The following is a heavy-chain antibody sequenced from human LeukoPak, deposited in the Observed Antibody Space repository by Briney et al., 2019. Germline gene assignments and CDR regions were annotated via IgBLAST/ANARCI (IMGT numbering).Heavy chain of an antibody. Sequence: GGSLRLSCAASGFTFNSYGMHLVRQAPGKGLEWVAVISYDGSKKYYADSVKGRFSISRDNSKSTLNLQMNSLRAEDTAVYYCARDLSGRYSYDYWGQGTLVTVSS. V-gene: IGHV3-30-3*01. CDR1: GFTFNSYG. J-gene: IGHJ4*02. CDR3: ARDLSGRYSYDY. CDR2: ISYDGSKK. D-gene: IGHD1-26*01.